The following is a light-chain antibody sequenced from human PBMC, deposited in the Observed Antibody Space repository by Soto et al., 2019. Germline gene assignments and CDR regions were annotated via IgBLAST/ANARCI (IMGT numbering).Light chain of an antibody. CDR2: GAS. CDR3: QQYGSSPPIT. Sequence: EIVLTQSPGTLSLSPGERATISCRASQSVSSSYLAWYQQKHGQAPRLLIYGASSRATGIPDRFSGSGSGTDFTLTISRLEPEDFAVYYCQQYGSSPPITFGQGTRLEIK. J-gene: IGKJ5*01. V-gene: IGKV3-20*01. CDR1: QSVSSSY.